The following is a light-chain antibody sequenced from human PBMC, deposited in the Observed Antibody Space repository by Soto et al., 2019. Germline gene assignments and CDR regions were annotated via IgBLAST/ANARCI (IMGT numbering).Light chain of an antibody. CDR3: QSYDTSLSAWV. CDR1: RSNIGTRYD. Sequence: QSVLTQSPSVSGAPGQRVTISCTGSRSNIGTRYDVHWYQQLPGTAPKLLIYANSNRPSGVPDRFSGSKSGTSASLAITGLQAEDEAEYYCQSYDTSLSAWVLGGGTKLTVL. J-gene: IGLJ3*02. V-gene: IGLV1-40*01. CDR2: ANS.